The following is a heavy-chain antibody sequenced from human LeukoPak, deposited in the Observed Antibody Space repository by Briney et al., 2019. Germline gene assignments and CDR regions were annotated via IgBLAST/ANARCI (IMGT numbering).Heavy chain of an antibody. CDR1: GDSVSSNSAP. CDR2: TYYRSKWYN. V-gene: IGHV6-1*01. J-gene: IGHJ6*02. Sequence: SQTLSLTCAISGDSVSSNSAPWNWIRQSPSRGLEWLGRTYYRSKWYNDYAVSVKSRITINPDTSKNQFSLQLNSVTPEDTAVYYCAREYYYGSGSTKYGMDVWGQGTTVTVSS. D-gene: IGHD3-10*01. CDR3: AREYYYGSGSTKYGMDV.